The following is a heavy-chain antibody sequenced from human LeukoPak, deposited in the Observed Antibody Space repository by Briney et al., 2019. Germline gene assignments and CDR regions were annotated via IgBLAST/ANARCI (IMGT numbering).Heavy chain of an antibody. D-gene: IGHD2-21*02. CDR1: GYTFTGYY. Sequence: ASVKVSCKASGYTFTGYYMHWVRQAPGRGLEWMGWINPNSGGTNYAQKFQGRVTMTRDTSISTAYMELSRLRSDDTAVYYCARGVHIVVVTAIPEDYWGQGTLVTVSS. J-gene: IGHJ4*02. CDR3: ARGVHIVVVTAIPEDY. CDR2: INPNSGGT. V-gene: IGHV1-2*02.